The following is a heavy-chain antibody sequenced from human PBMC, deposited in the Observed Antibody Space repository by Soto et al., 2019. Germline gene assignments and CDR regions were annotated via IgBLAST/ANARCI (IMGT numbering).Heavy chain of an antibody. D-gene: IGHD4-17*01. J-gene: IGHJ5*02. CDR1: GGSISNYY. Sequence: QVQLQESGPGLVKPSETLSLTCTVSGGSISNYYWSWIRQPAGKGLEWIGRIYTSGNTNYNPSLKGRVTMSVDMSKNQFSLKLSSVAAADTAVYYCARDYNGDNGRAFDPWGQGTLVTVSS. CDR3: ARDYNGDNGRAFDP. V-gene: IGHV4-4*07. CDR2: IYTSGNT.